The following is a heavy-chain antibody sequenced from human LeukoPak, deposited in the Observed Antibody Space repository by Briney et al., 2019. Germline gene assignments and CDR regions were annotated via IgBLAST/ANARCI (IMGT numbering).Heavy chain of an antibody. D-gene: IGHD4-17*01. J-gene: IGHJ4*02. Sequence: PGGSLRLSCAACGFTVSSNYMSWVRQAPGKGLEWVSVIYSGGSTYYADSVKGRFTISRDNSKNTLYLQMNSLRAEDTAVYYCPRDPVYGDYSYWGQGTLVTVSS. CDR3: PRDPVYGDYSY. CDR1: GFTVSSNY. CDR2: IYSGGST. V-gene: IGHV3-66*01.